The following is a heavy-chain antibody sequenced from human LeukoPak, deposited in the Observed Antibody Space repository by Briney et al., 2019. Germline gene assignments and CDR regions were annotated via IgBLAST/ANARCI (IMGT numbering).Heavy chain of an antibody. D-gene: IGHD3-22*01. V-gene: IGHV4-39*01. CDR3: ARNYDTSGYYYEDDAFDI. J-gene: IGHJ3*02. CDR2: IYYSGST. Sequence: PLETLSLTCTVSGGSISRSSYYWGWIRQPPGKGLEWIGSIYYSGSTYYNPSLKSRVTISVDTSKNQFSLKLSSVTAADTAVYHCARNYDTSGYYYEDDAFDIWGQGTMVTVSS. CDR1: GGSISRSSYY.